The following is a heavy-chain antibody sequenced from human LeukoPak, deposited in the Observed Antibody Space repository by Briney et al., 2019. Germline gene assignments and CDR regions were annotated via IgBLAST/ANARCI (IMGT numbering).Heavy chain of an antibody. V-gene: IGHV3-21*01. J-gene: IGHJ4*02. Sequence: GGSLRLSCAASGFILSDYNMNWVRQAPGKGLEWVSFISISGTYITYADSVQGRFTISRDNAKNSLYLQMNSLRAEDTAVYSCARDLSATARAYDYWGQGTLVTVSS. D-gene: IGHD1-26*01. CDR2: ISISGTYI. CDR1: GFILSDYN. CDR3: ARDLSATARAYDY.